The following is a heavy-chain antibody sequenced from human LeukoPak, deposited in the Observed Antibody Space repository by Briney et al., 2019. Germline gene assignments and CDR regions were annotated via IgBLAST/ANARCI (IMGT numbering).Heavy chain of an antibody. Sequence: GGSLRLPCAASGFTFGSYEMNWVRQAPGKGLEWVSYISSSGSTIYYADSVKGRFTISRDNAKNSLYLQMNSLRAEDTAVYYCARVVGLGAFDIWGQGTMVTVSS. V-gene: IGHV3-48*03. D-gene: IGHD3-10*01. CDR1: GFTFGSYE. CDR3: ARVVGLGAFDI. CDR2: ISSSGSTI. J-gene: IGHJ3*02.